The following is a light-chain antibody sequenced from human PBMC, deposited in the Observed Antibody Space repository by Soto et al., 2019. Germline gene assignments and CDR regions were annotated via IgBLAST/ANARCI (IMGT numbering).Light chain of an antibody. Sequence: QSALTHPASVSGSPGESITISCTGTSSDVGGYNYVSWYQQHPRKAPKLMIYDVTNPPSGVSNRFSGSKSGNTASLSISGLQAEDEADYCCSSYTSSSSHVVFGGGTKLTVL. V-gene: IGLV2-14*01. CDR1: SSDVGGYNY. J-gene: IGLJ2*01. CDR3: SSYTSSSSHVV. CDR2: DVT.